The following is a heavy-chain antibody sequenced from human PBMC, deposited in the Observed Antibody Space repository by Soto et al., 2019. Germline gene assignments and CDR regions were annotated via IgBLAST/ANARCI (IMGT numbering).Heavy chain of an antibody. Sequence: EASVKVSCKASGYTFTGNYMHCVRQAPGQGLEWMALINPTTGDTKYAQKFQGRVTMTWDTAISTAYMELSRLRSDDTAIYFCARGYCSSIGCSHYFDYWGQGTMVTVSS. CDR2: INPTTGDT. V-gene: IGHV1-2*02. CDR1: GYTFTGNY. J-gene: IGHJ4*02. CDR3: ARGYCSSIGCSHYFDY. D-gene: IGHD2-2*01.